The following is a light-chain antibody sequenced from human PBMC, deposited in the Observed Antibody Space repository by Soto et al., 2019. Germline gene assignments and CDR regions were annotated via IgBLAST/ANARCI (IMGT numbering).Light chain of an antibody. Sequence: IQLTQSPSSLSASVGDRVTITCRASQDIGIYLAWYQQKPGKAPNLLIYAASSLQRGVPSRFSGSGSGTDFTLTIRSLQPEDFATYYCLQHNTYPLTFGGGTKVDIK. CDR3: LQHNTYPLT. J-gene: IGKJ4*01. V-gene: IGKV1-9*01. CDR2: AAS. CDR1: QDIGIY.